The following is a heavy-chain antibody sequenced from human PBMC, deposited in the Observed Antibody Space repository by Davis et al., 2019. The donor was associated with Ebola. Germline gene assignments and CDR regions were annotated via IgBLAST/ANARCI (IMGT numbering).Heavy chain of an antibody. D-gene: IGHD5-18*01. CDR2: INHSGST. J-gene: IGHJ4*02. V-gene: IGHV4-34*01. Sequence: MPSETLSLTCAVYGGSFSGYYWSWIRQPPGKGLEWIGEINHSGSTNYNPSLKSRVTISVDTSKNQFSLKLSSVTAADTAVYYCARGGRYGLYYFDYWGQGTLVTVCS. CDR1: GGSFSGYY. CDR3: ARGGRYGLYYFDY.